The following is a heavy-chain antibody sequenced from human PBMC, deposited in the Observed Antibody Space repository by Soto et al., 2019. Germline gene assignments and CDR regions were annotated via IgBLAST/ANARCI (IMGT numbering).Heavy chain of an antibody. CDR2: IYYSGST. CDR1: GGSISSGDYY. V-gene: IGHV4-30-4*01. Sequence: PSETLSLTCTVSGGSISSGDYYWSWIRQPPGKGLEWIGYIYYSGSTYYNPSLKSRVTISVDTSKNQFSLKLSSVTAADTAVYYCASYGDYANWFDPWGQGTLVTVSS. J-gene: IGHJ5*02. CDR3: ASYGDYANWFDP. D-gene: IGHD4-17*01.